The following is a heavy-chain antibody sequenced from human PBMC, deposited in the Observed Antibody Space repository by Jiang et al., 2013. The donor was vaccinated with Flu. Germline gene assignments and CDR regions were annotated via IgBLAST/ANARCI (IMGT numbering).Heavy chain of an antibody. CDR3: ARTYCSDTSCHLDH. V-gene: IGHV3-53*01. CDR1: GFTVSSNH. CDR2: IYSGGGT. J-gene: IGHJ4*02. Sequence: LLESGGGLIQPGGSLRLSCAASGFTVSSNHMSWVRQAPGKGLEWVSIIYSGGGTYYADSVKGRFTISRDNSKNTLFLQMNSLRAGDTAVYYCARTYCSDTSCHLDHWGQGTLVTVSS. D-gene: IGHD2-2*01.